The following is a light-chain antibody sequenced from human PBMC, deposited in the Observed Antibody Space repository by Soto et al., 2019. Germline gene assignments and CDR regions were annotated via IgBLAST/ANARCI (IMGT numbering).Light chain of an antibody. CDR2: DVS. J-gene: IGKJ1*01. Sequence: DIQMTQSPSTLSASIGDRVVITCRASESISSWLAWYQQKPGKAPKLLIYDVSSLESGVPSRFSGSGSGTDFTLTISSLQPEDFATYYCQQSYSFPRTFGQGTKVDIK. V-gene: IGKV1-5*01. CDR1: ESISSW. CDR3: QQSYSFPRT.